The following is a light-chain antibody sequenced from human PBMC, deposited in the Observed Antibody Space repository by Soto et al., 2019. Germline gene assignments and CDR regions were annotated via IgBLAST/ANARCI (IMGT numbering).Light chain of an antibody. CDR2: DAS. V-gene: IGKV1-33*01. Sequence: DIQMTQSPSSLFASVGDSVTITCQATQDINIYLNWYQQKPGKAPNXLIYDASNLEIGVPSRFSGSGSGTHFTFTISSLQTEDIGTYYCQQYDILPITFGRGTRLEIK. CDR1: QDINIY. J-gene: IGKJ5*01. CDR3: QQYDILPIT.